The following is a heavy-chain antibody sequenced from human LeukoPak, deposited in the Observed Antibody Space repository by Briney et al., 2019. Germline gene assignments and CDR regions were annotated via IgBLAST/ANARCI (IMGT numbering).Heavy chain of an antibody. V-gene: IGHV4-4*07. J-gene: IGHJ5*02. Sequence: PSETLSLTCTVSGGSISSYYWSWIRQPAGKGLEWIGRIYTSGSTNYNPSLKSRVTMSVDTSKNQFSLKLSSVTAADTAVYYCARRMRSSWSYSGRVGHNWFDPWGQGTLVTVSS. CDR2: IYTSGST. D-gene: IGHD6-13*01. CDR1: GGSISSYY. CDR3: ARRMRSSWSYSGRVGHNWFDP.